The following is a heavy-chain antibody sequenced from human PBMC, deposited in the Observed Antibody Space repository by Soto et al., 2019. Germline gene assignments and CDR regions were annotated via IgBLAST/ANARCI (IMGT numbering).Heavy chain of an antibody. Sequence: ASVKVSCKASGYTFTGYYMHWVRQAPGQGLEWMGWINPNSGGTNYAQKFQGWVTMTRDTSISTAYMELSRLRFDDTAVYYCTVVVVAADDAFDIWGQGTMVTVSS. D-gene: IGHD2-15*01. CDR2: INPNSGGT. CDR3: TVVVVAADDAFDI. V-gene: IGHV1-2*04. CDR1: GYTFTGYY. J-gene: IGHJ3*02.